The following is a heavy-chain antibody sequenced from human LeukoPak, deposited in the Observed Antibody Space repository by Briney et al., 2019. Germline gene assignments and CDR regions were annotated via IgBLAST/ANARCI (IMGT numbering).Heavy chain of an antibody. Sequence: PSETLSLTCTVSGGSISSSSYYWGWIRQPPGKGLEWIGSIYYSGSTYYNPSLKSRVTISVDTSKNQFSLKLSSVTAADTAVYYCARQPNIAAALTVRFDYWGQGTLVTVSS. V-gene: IGHV4-39*01. CDR3: ARQPNIAAALTVRFDY. CDR2: IYYSGST. J-gene: IGHJ4*02. CDR1: GGSISSSSYY. D-gene: IGHD6-13*01.